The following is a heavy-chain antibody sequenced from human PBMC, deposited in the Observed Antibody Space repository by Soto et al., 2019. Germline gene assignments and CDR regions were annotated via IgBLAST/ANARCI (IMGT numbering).Heavy chain of an antibody. Sequence: AGSLRLGCTASGVTFSIDCVDGVRTAPGKGLMSVSRIKSDATTTTYADSVKGRFTISRDNTKNTVYLQMNSLRTEDTAIYYCAREIEAPANSYFDIWGRVTLVTVSS. J-gene: IGHJ2*01. CDR2: IKSDATTT. CDR1: GVTFSIDC. D-gene: IGHD2-15*01. V-gene: IGHV3-74*01. CDR3: AREIEAPANSYFDI.